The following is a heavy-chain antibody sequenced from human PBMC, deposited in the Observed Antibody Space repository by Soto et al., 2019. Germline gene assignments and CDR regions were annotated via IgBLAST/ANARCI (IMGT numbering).Heavy chain of an antibody. CDR2: IKYDGSEE. CDR3: TKDLNHDRRP. Sequence: GGSLRLSCAASGFAFSTLWMTWVRQAPGKGLEWVANIKYDGSEEYYADSVKGRFSISRDNAQNLLYLQMSSLRAEDTAIYFCTKDLNHDRRPWGRGTLVTVSS. V-gene: IGHV3-7*04. J-gene: IGHJ5*02. CDR1: GFAFSTLW.